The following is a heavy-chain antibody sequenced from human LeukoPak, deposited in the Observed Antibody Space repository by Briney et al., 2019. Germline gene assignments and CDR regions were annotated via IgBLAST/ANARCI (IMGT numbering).Heavy chain of an antibody. V-gene: IGHV3-30*18. CDR1: GFTFSSYG. D-gene: IGHD1-26*01. Sequence: PGRSLRLSCAASGFTFSSYGMHWVRQAPGKGLEWVAVISYDGSNKYYADSVKGRFTISRDNSKNTLYLQMNSLRAEDTAVYYCAKAQNFKWELLSRGFDYWGQGTLVTVSS. CDR2: ISYDGSNK. J-gene: IGHJ4*02. CDR3: AKAQNFKWELLSRGFDY.